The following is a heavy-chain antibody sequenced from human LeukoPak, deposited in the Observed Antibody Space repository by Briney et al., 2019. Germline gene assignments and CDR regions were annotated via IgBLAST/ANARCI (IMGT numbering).Heavy chain of an antibody. CDR1: GFTLGKYW. CDR2: IKLDGSEK. V-gene: IGHV3-7*03. D-gene: IGHD3-3*01. Sequence: GGSLRLSCVASGFTLGKYWMSWVRQAPGKGLEWVANIKLDGSEKNYVDSVKGRFTISRDNTKNSLYLQMNSLRAEDTAVFYCARDQYDTWSRRGNFDSWGQGTLVIVSS. J-gene: IGHJ4*02. CDR3: ARDQYDTWSRRGNFDS.